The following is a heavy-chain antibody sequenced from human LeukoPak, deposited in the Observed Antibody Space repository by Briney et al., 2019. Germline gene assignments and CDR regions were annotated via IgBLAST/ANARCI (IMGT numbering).Heavy chain of an antibody. V-gene: IGHV4-59*06. CDR1: GGSISSYY. J-gene: IGHJ4*02. CDR2: IFYSGST. D-gene: IGHD6-13*01. CDR3: ARTAAGKDHDF. Sequence: SETLSLTCTVSGGSISSYYWSWIRQPPGKGLEWIGYIFYSGSTYFHPSLQSRTTMSVDTSKNQFSLKLSSVTAADTAVYYCARTAAGKDHDFWGQGTLVTVSS.